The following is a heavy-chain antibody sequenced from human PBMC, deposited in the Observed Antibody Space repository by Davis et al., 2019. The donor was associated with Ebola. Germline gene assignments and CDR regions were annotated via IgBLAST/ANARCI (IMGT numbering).Heavy chain of an antibody. Sequence: GESLKISCAASGFTFSSYAMSWVRQAPGKGLEWVSGISGVGYNTYHADSVKGRFSISRDTAKNTLFLQMNSLRVEDTAVYYCAKDFGGPVDSWGQGTLVTVSS. V-gene: IGHV3-23*01. CDR3: AKDFGGPVDS. CDR2: ISGVGYNT. D-gene: IGHD3-3*01. CDR1: GFTFSSYA. J-gene: IGHJ4*02.